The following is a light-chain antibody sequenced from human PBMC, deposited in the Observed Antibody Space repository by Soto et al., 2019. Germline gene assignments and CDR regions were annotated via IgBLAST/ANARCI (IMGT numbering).Light chain of an antibody. CDR1: QSVSRNY. Sequence: IVLTQSPGTLSLSPGERATLSCRASQSVSRNYLAWYQQRPGQAPRLLIYDAFNRATGIPDRFSGRGSGTDFTLTISRLEPEDFAVYYCQQYGDSPRTFGQGTKVDIK. V-gene: IGKV3-20*01. CDR2: DAF. CDR3: QQYGDSPRT. J-gene: IGKJ1*01.